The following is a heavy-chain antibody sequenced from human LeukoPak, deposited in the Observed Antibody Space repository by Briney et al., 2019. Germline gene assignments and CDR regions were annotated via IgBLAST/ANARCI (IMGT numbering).Heavy chain of an antibody. Sequence: PSQTLSLTCSVSGGSISSGRYYWTWFRQPPGRGLEWFGRLYTNDNTNYDPSLESRVSISVDTSKSQFYLQLTSVTAADTAVYFCARGVVTDDYYMDVWGKGITVIVSS. CDR1: GGSISSGRYY. J-gene: IGHJ6*03. CDR2: LYTNDNT. D-gene: IGHD2-21*02. V-gene: IGHV4-61*02. CDR3: ARGVVTDDYYMDV.